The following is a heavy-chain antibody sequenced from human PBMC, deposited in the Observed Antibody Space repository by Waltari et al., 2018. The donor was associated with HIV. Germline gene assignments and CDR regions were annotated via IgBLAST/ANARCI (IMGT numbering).Heavy chain of an antibody. CDR2: IGSLQNFI. CDR3: ARGPSSGWSWFDP. V-gene: IGHV3-21*01. D-gene: IGHD6-19*01. CDR1: GFRFSDYN. Sequence: EVRLLESGGGLVRPGGSLRLSCAASGFRFSDYNMNWVRQGPGKGLGWVASIGSLQNFIHYADSVKGRFTVSRDNAKNSLYLQMNSLTAEDTAVYYCARGPSSGWSWFDPWGKGTLVTVSS. J-gene: IGHJ5*02.